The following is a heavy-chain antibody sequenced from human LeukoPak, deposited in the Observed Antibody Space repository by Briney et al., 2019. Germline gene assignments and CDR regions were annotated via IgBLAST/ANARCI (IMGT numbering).Heavy chain of an antibody. CDR1: GFTFSSYS. J-gene: IGHJ4*02. Sequence: GGSLRLSCAASGFTFSSYSMTWVRQAPGQGLEWVSSISGSGGSTYHADSVKGRFTISRAISKNTLDLQMNSLRAEDTAAYYCPKSRASSGVAPAGYDYWGQGTLVTVSS. D-gene: IGHD6-13*01. CDR3: PKSRASSGVAPAGYDY. CDR2: ISGSGGST. V-gene: IGHV3-23*01.